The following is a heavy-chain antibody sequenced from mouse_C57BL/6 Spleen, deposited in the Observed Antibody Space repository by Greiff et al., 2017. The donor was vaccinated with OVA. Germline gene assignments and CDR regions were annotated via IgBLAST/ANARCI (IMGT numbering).Heavy chain of an antibody. Sequence: QVQLLQPGTDLVPPVASVKLSCTASCYTFTSYWMHWVKQRPGPGLEWIGNINPSNGGTNYNEKFKSKATLTVDKSSSTAYMQLSSLTSEDSAVYYWARDYGNYFDYWGQGTTLTVSS. CDR1: CYTFTSYW. D-gene: IGHD2-1*01. CDR3: ARDYGNYFDY. CDR2: INPSNGGT. V-gene: IGHV1-53*01. J-gene: IGHJ2*01.